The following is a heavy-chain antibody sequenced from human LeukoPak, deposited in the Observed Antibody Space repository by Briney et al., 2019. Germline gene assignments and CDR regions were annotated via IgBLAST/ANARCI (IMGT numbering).Heavy chain of an antibody. CDR1: GYTFTSYD. V-gene: IGHV1-2*02. Sequence: ASVKVSRKASGYTFTSYDISWVRQAPGQGLEWMGWINPNSGDTNFAQKFQGRVTMTRDTSISTVYMELSRLRSDDTAVFYCARGYYDSSDFEYLQHWGQGTLVTVSS. D-gene: IGHD3-22*01. CDR2: INPNSGDT. CDR3: ARGYYDSSDFEYLQH. J-gene: IGHJ1*01.